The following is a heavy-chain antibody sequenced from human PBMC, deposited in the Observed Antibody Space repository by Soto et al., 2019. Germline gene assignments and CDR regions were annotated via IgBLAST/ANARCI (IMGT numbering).Heavy chain of an antibody. Sequence: GGSLRLSCAASGFTFSSYGMHWVRQAPGKGLEWVAVISYDGSNKYYADSVKGRFTISRDNSKNTLYLQMNSLRAEDTAVYYCAKGAYYYDSSGYYSPTELDYWGQGTLVTVSS. CDR2: ISYDGSNK. D-gene: IGHD3-22*01. CDR3: AKGAYYYDSSGYYSPTELDY. J-gene: IGHJ4*02. V-gene: IGHV3-30*18. CDR1: GFTFSSYG.